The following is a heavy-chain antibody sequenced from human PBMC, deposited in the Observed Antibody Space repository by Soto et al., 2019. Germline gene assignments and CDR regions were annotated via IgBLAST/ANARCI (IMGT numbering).Heavy chain of an antibody. CDR1: GFTFSSYA. CDR2: ISGSGGST. CDR3: AKDNHLNNHIVVVPAAIFSSAFDI. J-gene: IGHJ3*02. V-gene: IGHV3-23*01. D-gene: IGHD2-2*01. Sequence: EVQLLESGGGLVQPGGSLRLSCAASGFTFSSYAMSWVRQAPGKGLEWVSAISGSGGSTYYADSVKGRFTISRDNSKNTLYLQMNSLRAEDTAVYYCAKDNHLNNHIVVVPAAIFSSAFDIWGQGTMVTVSS.